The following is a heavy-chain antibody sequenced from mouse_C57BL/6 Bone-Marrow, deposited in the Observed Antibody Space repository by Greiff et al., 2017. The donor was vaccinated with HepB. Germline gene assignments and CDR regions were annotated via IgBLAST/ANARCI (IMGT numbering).Heavy chain of an antibody. CDR2: ISSGGSYT. CDR3: ARQGSAWFAY. Sequence: EVKLVESGGDLVKPGGSLKLSCAASGFTFSSYGMSWVRQTPDKRLEWVATISSGGSYTYYPDSVKGRFTISRDNAKNTLYLQMSSLKSEDTAMYYCARQGSAWFAYWDQGTLVTVSA. J-gene: IGHJ3*01. CDR1: GFTFSSYG. V-gene: IGHV5-6*01.